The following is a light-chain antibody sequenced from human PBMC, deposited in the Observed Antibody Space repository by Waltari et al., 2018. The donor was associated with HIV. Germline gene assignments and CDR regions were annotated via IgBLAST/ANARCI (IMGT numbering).Light chain of an antibody. CDR3: SSYAGSTPL. CDR2: EVS. Sequence: QSALTQPPSASGSPGQSVTISCTGTSSDVGGYNYVSWYQQHPGQAPKLMIYEVSKLPSGVPDRFSGSRSGTTAALTVSGLQAEDEADYYCSSYAGSTPLFGGGTKLTVL. V-gene: IGLV2-8*01. CDR1: SSDVGGYNY. J-gene: IGLJ2*01.